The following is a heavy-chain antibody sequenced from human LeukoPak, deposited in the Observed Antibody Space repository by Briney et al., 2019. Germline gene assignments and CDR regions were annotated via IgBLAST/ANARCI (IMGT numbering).Heavy chain of an antibody. J-gene: IGHJ4*02. CDR2: IKKDGSVK. Sequence: GGSMRLSCAASGFTFSSYWMSWVRPAPGKGLEWVDNIKKDGSVKYYVYSVKGLFTISRDNAKNSLYLQMNSLRAEDTALYYCAKDIFEAAAGTYFDYWGQGTLVTVSS. CDR3: AKDIFEAAAGTYFDY. D-gene: IGHD6-13*01. V-gene: IGHV3-7*03. CDR1: GFTFSSYW.